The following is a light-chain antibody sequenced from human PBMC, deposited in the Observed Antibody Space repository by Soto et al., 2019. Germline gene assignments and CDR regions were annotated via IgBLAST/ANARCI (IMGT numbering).Light chain of an antibody. V-gene: IGLV2-11*01. CDR1: SSDVGGYNY. Sequence: QSALTQPRSVSGSPGQSVTISCTGTSSDVGGYNYVSWYQQHPGKAPKLMIYDVSKRPSGVPDRFSSSKSGNTASLTISGLQAEDEADYYCCSYAGSPVFGTGTKLTVL. J-gene: IGLJ1*01. CDR3: CSYAGSPV. CDR2: DVS.